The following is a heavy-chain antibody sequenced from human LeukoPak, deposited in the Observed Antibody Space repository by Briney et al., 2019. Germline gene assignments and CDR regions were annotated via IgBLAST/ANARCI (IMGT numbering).Heavy chain of an antibody. CDR3: VRDGEGVAISVNYWFDP. Sequence: ASVKVSCKASGGTFSSYAINWVRQASRHGLEWMGWMNPNNGNTGYAQKFQGRVTMTRDTSISTAYMELRGLRSEDTAVYYCVRDGEGVAISVNYWFDPWGQGTLVTVSS. CDR2: MNPNNGNT. V-gene: IGHV1-8*02. D-gene: IGHD3-10*01. CDR1: GGTFSSYA. J-gene: IGHJ5*02.